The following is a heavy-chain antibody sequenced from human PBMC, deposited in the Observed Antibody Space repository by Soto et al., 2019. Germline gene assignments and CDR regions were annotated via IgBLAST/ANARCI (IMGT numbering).Heavy chain of an antibody. CDR1: GYTFTGYY. CDR3: ARERFQVISDGMDV. CDR2: INPETGGT. J-gene: IGHJ6*02. Sequence: ASVKVSCKSSGYTFTGYYVHWVREAPGQGLEWMGWINPETGGTSYAQKFQGRVTLSRDTSINTAYLELSSLRFDDAAVYFCARERFQVISDGMDVWGQGTTVTVSS. V-gene: IGHV1-2*02. D-gene: IGHD2-21*01.